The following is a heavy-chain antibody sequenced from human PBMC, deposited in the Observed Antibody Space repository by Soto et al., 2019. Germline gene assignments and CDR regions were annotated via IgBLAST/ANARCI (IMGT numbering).Heavy chain of an antibody. V-gene: IGHV4-30-2*01. CDR1: GGSISSGGYS. Sequence: QLQLQESGSGLVKPSQTLSLTCAVSGGSISSGGYSWSWIRQPPGKGLEWIGYIYHSGSTYYNPSLKSRVTISVDRSKNQFSLKLSSVTAADTAVYYCARGGKTTVTTLDYYYYGMDVWGQGTTVTVSS. J-gene: IGHJ6*02. CDR2: IYHSGST. D-gene: IGHD4-17*01. CDR3: ARGGKTTVTTLDYYYYGMDV.